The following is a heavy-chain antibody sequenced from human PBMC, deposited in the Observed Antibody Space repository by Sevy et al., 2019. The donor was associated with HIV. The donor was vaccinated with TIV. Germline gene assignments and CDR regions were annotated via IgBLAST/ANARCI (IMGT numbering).Heavy chain of an antibody. CDR1: GFTFSSYA. CDR2: ISGSGGST. Sequence: GGSLRLSCAASGFTFSSYAMSWVRQAPGKGLEWVSAISGSGGSTYYADSVKGRFTISRDNSKYTLYLQMNSLRAEDTAVYYCAKDHYYDSSGYYSHWGQGTLVTVSS. V-gene: IGHV3-23*01. D-gene: IGHD3-22*01. J-gene: IGHJ4*02. CDR3: AKDHYYDSSGYYSH.